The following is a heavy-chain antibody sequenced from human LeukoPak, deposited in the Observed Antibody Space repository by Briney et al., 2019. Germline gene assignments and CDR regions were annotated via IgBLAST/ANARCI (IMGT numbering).Heavy chain of an antibody. D-gene: IGHD3-22*01. CDR1: GGSISSSYW. V-gene: IGHV4-4*02. CDR3: ARVRGYYYDSSGYYYPRKYYFDY. Sequence: NASETLSLTCAVSGGSISSSYWWSWVRQPPGKGLEWIGEVYHSGSTNYNPSLKSRVTISVDTSKNQFSLKLSSVTAADTAVYYCARVRGYYYDSSGYYYPRKYYFDYWGQGTLVTVSS. CDR2: VYHSGST. J-gene: IGHJ4*02.